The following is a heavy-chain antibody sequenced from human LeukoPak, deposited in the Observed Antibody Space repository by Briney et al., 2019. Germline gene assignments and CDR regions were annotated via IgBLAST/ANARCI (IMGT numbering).Heavy chain of an antibody. CDR1: GFTFSDYY. Sequence: PGGSLRLSCAASGFTFSDYYMSWIRQAPGKGLEWVSYISSSGSTIYYADSVKGRFTISRDNAKNSLYLQMNSLRAEDTAVYYCARDRVEDYDYVWGTPGAFDIRGQGTMVTVSS. CDR2: ISSSGSTI. CDR3: ARDRVEDYDYVWGTPGAFDI. J-gene: IGHJ3*02. D-gene: IGHD3-16*01. V-gene: IGHV3-11*04.